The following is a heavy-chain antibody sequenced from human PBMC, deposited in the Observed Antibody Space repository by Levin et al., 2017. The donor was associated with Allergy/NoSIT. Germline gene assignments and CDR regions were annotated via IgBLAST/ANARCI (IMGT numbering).Heavy chain of an antibody. CDR3: AGRPVTNDKLDY. J-gene: IGHJ4*02. CDR2: IYYSGST. CDR1: GGSINSYY. V-gene: IGHV4-59*08. Sequence: PSETLSLTCTVSGGSINSYYWNWIRQPPGKGLEWLGFIYYSGSTDYKPSLKSRVTISVDTSKNQFSLNLTSVTAADTAVYYCAGRPVTNDKLDYWGQGTLVTVSS. D-gene: IGHD4-17*01.